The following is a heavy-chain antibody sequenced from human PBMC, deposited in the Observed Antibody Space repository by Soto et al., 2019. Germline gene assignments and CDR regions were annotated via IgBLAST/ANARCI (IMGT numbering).Heavy chain of an antibody. J-gene: IGHJ4*02. Sequence: QVQLVQSGAEVKKPGASVKVSCKASGYTFTSYDINWVRQATGQGLEWMGWMNPNSGNTGYAQKFQGRVTMTRNTSISTAYMELSSLRSEDTAVYYCVRDLHAGYSSGWGDFDYWGQGTLVTVSS. CDR3: VRDLHAGYSSGWGDFDY. CDR2: MNPNSGNT. D-gene: IGHD6-19*01. CDR1: GYTFTSYD. V-gene: IGHV1-8*01.